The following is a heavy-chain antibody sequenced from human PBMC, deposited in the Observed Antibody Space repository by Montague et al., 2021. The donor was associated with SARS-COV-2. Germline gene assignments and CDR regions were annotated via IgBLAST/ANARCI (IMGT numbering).Heavy chain of an antibody. J-gene: IGHJ4*01. Sequence: SETLSLTCTVSGGSISSYYWSWIRQPPGKGLEWIGYIYYSGRTNYNPSLKSRVTISVDTSKNQFSLKLSSVTAADTAVYYCARRSLGYCSGGSCYSGFDYWGQGTLVTVSS. D-gene: IGHD2-15*01. CDR3: ARRSLGYCSGGSCYSGFDY. CDR2: IYYSGRT. CDR1: GGSISSYY. V-gene: IGHV4-59*01.